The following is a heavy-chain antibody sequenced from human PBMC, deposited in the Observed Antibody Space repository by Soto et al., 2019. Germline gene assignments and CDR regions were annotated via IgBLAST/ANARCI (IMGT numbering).Heavy chain of an antibody. D-gene: IGHD2-15*01. V-gene: IGHV4-31*03. CDR3: ARDAPGVAPY. Sequence: QVQLQESGPGLVKPSQTLSLTCTVSGGSIINGDTYLNWIRQHPEKGLEWMGYINYRGTTNYNPALKSRILISIDTSKNQFSLRLTSVTAAETAVYYCARDAPGVAPYWGQGTLVTVSS. CDR2: INYRGTT. CDR1: GGSIINGDTY. J-gene: IGHJ4*02.